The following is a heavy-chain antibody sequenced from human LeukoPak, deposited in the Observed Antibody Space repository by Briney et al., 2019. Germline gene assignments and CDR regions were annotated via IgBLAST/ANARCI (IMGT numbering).Heavy chain of an antibody. J-gene: IGHJ5*02. Sequence: KSSETLSLTCTVSGGSISSYYWSWIRQPPGKGLEWIGYIYATGSTNYNPSLKSRVTISVDTSKNQSSLNMRSVTAADTAGYYCARHGSVRSPLGPRGQGNLVTVSS. CDR1: GGSISSYY. CDR3: ARHGSVRSPLGP. CDR2: IYATGST. V-gene: IGHV4-4*09. D-gene: IGHD3-10*01.